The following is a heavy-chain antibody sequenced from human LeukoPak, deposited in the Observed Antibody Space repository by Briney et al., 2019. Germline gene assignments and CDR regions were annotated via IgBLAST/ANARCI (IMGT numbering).Heavy chain of an antibody. CDR1: GGTFSSYA. CDR2: IIPIFGTA. D-gene: IGHD2-2*01. CDR3: ARDQPVRPIVVVPAAMGDDYYYGMDV. J-gene: IGHJ6*04. Sequence: SVKVSCKASGGTFSSYAISWVRQAPGKGLEWMGGIIPIFGTANYAQKFQGRVTITADESTSTAYMELSSLRSEDTAVYYCARDQPVRPIVVVPAAMGDDYYYGMDVWGKGTTVTVSS. V-gene: IGHV1-69*13.